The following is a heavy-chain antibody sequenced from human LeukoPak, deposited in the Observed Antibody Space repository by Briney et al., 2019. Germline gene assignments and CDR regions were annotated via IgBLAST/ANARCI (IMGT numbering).Heavy chain of an antibody. CDR2: IYHSGST. CDR1: GGSISSSNW. CDR3: ARVKGGAKDYYGMDV. V-gene: IGHV4-4*02. J-gene: IGHJ6*04. D-gene: IGHD4/OR15-4a*01. Sequence: PSGTLSLTCAVSGGSISSSNWWSWVRQPPGKGLEWIGEIYHSGSTNYNPSLKSRVTISVDKSKNQFSLELSSVTAADTAVYYCARVKGGAKDYYGMDVWGKGTTVTVSS.